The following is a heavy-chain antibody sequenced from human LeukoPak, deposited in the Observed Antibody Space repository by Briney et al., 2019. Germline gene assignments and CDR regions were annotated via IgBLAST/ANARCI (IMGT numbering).Heavy chain of an antibody. CDR1: DDSITMYY. V-gene: IGHV4-59*01. Sequence: KPSETLSLTCSVSDDSITMYYWTWIRQPPGKGLEWIGYVAHTGSTNFNPSLNGRVSISRDTTKNLFSLRLRSVTAADTAVYFCARGRVSSSTWYSTYYYYFYMDVWGKGTTVTVSS. CDR2: VAHTGST. J-gene: IGHJ6*03. D-gene: IGHD1-1*01. CDR3: ARGRVSSSTWYSTYYYYFYMDV.